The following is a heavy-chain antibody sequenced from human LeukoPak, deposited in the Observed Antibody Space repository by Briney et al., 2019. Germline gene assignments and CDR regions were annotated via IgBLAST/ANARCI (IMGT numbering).Heavy chain of an antibody. J-gene: IGHJ6*04. CDR2: ITSTSYYV. Sequence: PGGSLRLSCAAAGFTFSSHSMNWVRQAPGKGLEWVSSITSTSYYVYYADSVKGRFTVSRDNAKNSLYLRMNSLRAEDTAVYYCAELGITMIGGVWGKGTTVTISS. V-gene: IGHV3-21*01. CDR1: GFTFSSHS. CDR3: AELGITMIGGV. D-gene: IGHD3-10*02.